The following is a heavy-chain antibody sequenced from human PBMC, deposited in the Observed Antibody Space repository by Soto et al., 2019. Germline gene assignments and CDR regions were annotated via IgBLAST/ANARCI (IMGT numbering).Heavy chain of an antibody. V-gene: IGHV3-30-3*01. D-gene: IGHD3-16*01. CDR2: ISYDGFSK. CDR1: GFPFSDYS. CDR3: ASLYYYSLTKYLDY. Sequence: PGGSLRLSCVAPGFPFSDYSMYWVRQAPGKGLQWVGSISYDGFSKYADFVKGRFTISRDNSKNTLYLQMYSLRPEDTAMYYCASLYYYSLTKYLDYWGRGTVVTVSS. J-gene: IGHJ4*02.